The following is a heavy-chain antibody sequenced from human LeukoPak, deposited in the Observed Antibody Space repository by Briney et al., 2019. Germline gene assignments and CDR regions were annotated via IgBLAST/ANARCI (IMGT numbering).Heavy chain of an antibody. CDR1: VYTFTSYT. D-gene: IGHD6-13*01. J-gene: IGHJ3*02. V-gene: IGHV1-3*01. Sequence: ASVKVSCKASVYTFTSYTMYWVRQAPAQRLEWMGWINAGNGNTKYSHKFQGRVTITRDTSASTAYMELSSLRSEDTAVYYCARGVGIAAADGIFDIWGQGTMVTVSS. CDR2: INAGNGNT. CDR3: ARGVGIAAADGIFDI.